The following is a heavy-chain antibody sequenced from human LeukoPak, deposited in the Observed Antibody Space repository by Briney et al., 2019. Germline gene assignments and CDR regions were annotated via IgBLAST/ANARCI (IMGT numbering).Heavy chain of an antibody. D-gene: IGHD5-18*01. J-gene: IGHJ4*02. Sequence: SETLSLTCTVSGGSITTSRYYWGWIRQPPGEVLEWIGSAFHGGNSYYNPSLKSRVTVSVDTSNNQFSLRLTPVTAADTALYYCARQAEGSSSGPYFFDYWGQGTLVTVSS. V-gene: IGHV4-39*01. CDR3: ARQAEGSSSGPYFFDY. CDR2: AFHGGNS. CDR1: GGSITTSRYY.